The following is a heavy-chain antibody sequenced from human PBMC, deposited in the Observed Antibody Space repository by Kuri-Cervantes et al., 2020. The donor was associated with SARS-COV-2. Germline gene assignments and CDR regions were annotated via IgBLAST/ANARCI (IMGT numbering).Heavy chain of an antibody. CDR2: INHTGST. CDR1: GFTFSSYA. CDR3: ARRAAAGTILLDY. Sequence: GSPRLSCAASGFTFSSYAMSWVRQAPGKGLEWIGEINHTGSTKYNPSLKSRVTISVDTSKNQFSLKLSSATAADTAVYYCARRAAAGTILLDYWGQGTLVTVSS. D-gene: IGHD6-13*01. V-gene: IGHV4-34*01. J-gene: IGHJ4*02.